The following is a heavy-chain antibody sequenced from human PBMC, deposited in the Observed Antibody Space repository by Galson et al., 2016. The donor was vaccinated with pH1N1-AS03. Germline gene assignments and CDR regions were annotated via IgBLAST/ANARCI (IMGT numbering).Heavy chain of an antibody. CDR2: IYGGGDT. D-gene: IGHD3-16*01. CDR1: GLSVAKNY. V-gene: IGHV3-53*01. Sequence: SLRLSCAVSGLSVAKNYMSWVRQAPGKRLEWVSVIYGGGDTFYADSVKGRFTISRDNSKNTVYLQMNSLRVEDTAVYYCAREPWGSTQGEYWGQGTLVTVSS. CDR3: AREPWGSTQGEY. J-gene: IGHJ4*02.